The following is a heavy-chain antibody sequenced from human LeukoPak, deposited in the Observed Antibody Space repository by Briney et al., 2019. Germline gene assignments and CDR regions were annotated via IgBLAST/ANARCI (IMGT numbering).Heavy chain of an antibody. Sequence: PSETLSLTCTVSGGSISSSSYYWGWIRQPPGKGLEWIGSIYYSGSTYYNPSLKSRVTISVDTSENQFSLKLSSVTAADTAVYYCASRYYDYVWGSYRYDYWGQGTLVTVSS. D-gene: IGHD3-16*02. CDR1: GGSISSSSYY. CDR2: IYYSGST. J-gene: IGHJ4*02. V-gene: IGHV4-39*01. CDR3: ASRYYDYVWGSYRYDY.